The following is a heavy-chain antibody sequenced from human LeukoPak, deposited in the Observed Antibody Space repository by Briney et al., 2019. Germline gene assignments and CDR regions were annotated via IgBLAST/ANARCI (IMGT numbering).Heavy chain of an antibody. CDR2: INHSGST. Sequence: SETLSLTCTVSGGSFRGYYWSWIRQPPGKGLEWIGEINHSGSTNYNPSLKSRVTISLDTSMKKFSLKLNSVTAADTAVYYCASTEICSTTCPRVYWGQGTLVTVSS. CDR3: ASTEICSTTCPRVY. V-gene: IGHV4-34*01. J-gene: IGHJ4*02. D-gene: IGHD2-2*01. CDR1: GGSFRGYY.